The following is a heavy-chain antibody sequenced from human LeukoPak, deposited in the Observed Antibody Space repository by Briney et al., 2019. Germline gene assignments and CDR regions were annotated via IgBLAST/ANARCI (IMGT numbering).Heavy chain of an antibody. J-gene: IGHJ4*02. Sequence: GESLKISCKGSGYQFISWVRQMPGKGLEWMGRINPSDSYATYNPSFQGHVTISGDKSINTAYLQWSGLKASDTAMYYCANLHYGSGSVSDFWGQGTLVTVSS. D-gene: IGHD3-10*01. CDR2: INPSDSYA. CDR1: GYQF. V-gene: IGHV5-10-1*01. CDR3: ANLHYGSGSVSDF.